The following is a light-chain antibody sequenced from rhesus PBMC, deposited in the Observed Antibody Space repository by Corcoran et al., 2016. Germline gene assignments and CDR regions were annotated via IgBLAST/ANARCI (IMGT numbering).Light chain of an antibody. Sequence: DIQMTQSPSSLSASVGDTVTITCRASQGISSYLAWYQQKPGKAPKPLIYYASNLESGVPSRFSGSGSGTEFTLTSSRLQPEDFATYHCQQYNSAPLTVGGGTKVEIK. V-gene: IGKV1-37*01. CDR1: QGISSY. CDR2: YAS. CDR3: QQYNSAPLT. J-gene: IGKJ4*01.